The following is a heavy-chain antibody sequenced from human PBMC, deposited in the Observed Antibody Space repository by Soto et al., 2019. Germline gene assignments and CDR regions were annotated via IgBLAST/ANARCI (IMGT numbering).Heavy chain of an antibody. CDR3: AKDDSYYYYYMDV. CDR2: ISWNCGCI. Sequence: GGSLRLSCAASGFTFDDYAMHWVRQAPGKGLEWVLGISWNCGCIGYADSVKGRFTISRDNAKNSLYLQMNSLRAEDTALYYCAKDDSYYYYYMDVWGKGTTVTVSS. D-gene: IGHD3-22*01. V-gene: IGHV3-9*01. CDR1: GFTFDDYA. J-gene: IGHJ6*03.